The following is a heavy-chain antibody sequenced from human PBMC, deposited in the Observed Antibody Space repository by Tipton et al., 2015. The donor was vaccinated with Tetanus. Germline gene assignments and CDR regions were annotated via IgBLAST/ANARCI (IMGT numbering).Heavy chain of an antibody. CDR1: GGSISSGGYF. J-gene: IGHJ3*02. Sequence: LRLSCSVSGGSISSGGYFWNWIRQHPGKGPEWIGYIYYSGDTFYNPSLKSRVTISVDTSKNQFSLNLRSVTAADTAVYYCARVLRYSTIGGWDDAFDIWGQGTMVSVSS. D-gene: IGHD2-8*01. V-gene: IGHV4-31*03. CDR3: ARVLRYSTIGGWDDAFDI. CDR2: IYYSGDT.